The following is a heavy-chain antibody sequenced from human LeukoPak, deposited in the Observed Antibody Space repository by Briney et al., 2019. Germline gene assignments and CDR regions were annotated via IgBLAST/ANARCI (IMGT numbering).Heavy chain of an antibody. CDR1: GYTFTGYY. D-gene: IGHD3-10*01. CDR3: ARDPMVRGSDWFDP. CDR2: TNPNSGGT. J-gene: IGHJ5*02. V-gene: IGHV1-2*02. Sequence: ASVKVSCKASGYTFTGYYMHWVRQAAGQGLEWIGWTNPNSGGTNYAQKFQGRVTMTRDTSISTAYMELSRLRSDDTAVYYCARDPMVRGSDWFDPWGQGTLVTVSS.